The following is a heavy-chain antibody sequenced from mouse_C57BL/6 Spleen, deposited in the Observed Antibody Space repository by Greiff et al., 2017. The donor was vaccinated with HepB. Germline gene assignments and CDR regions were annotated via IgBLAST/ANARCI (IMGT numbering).Heavy chain of an antibody. CDR1: GFSFTSYG. D-gene: IGHD1-1*01. J-gene: IGHJ2*01. Sequence: VMLVESGPGLVQPSQCLSITCTASGFSFTSYGVHWVRQSPGKGLEWLGVIWSGGSTDYNAAFISRLSISKDNSKCKVFCKMNSVQADDTAIYCCAKNRNYYGSSSFDYWGQGTTLTVSS. CDR2: IWSGGST. V-gene: IGHV2-2*01. CDR3: AKNRNYYGSSSFDY.